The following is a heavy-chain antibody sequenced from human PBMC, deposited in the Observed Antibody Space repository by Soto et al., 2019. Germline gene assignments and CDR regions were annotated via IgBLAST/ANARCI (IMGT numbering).Heavy chain of an antibody. D-gene: IGHD5-12*01. J-gene: IGHJ4*02. CDR2: IYYSGST. CDR1: GGSISSYY. CDR3: ARMVATLIDY. V-gene: IGHV4-59*01. Sequence: SETLSLTCTVSGGSISSYYWSWIRQPPGKGLEWIGYIYYSGSTNYSPSLKSRVTISVDTSKNQFSLKLSSVTAADTAVYYCARMVATLIDYWGQGTLVTVSS.